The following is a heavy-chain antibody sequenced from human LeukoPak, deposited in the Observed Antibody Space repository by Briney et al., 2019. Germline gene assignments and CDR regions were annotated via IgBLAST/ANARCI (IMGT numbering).Heavy chain of an antibody. CDR1: SASIRSSNYY. CDR2: IYYSGST. CDR3: ARAEVVGAHLRSGYFQH. V-gene: IGHV4-39*07. D-gene: IGHD1-26*01. Sequence: SETLSLTCTVSSASIRSSNYYWGWIRQPPGKGLEWIGSIYYSGSTYNNPSLKSRVTISVDTSKNQFSLNVSSVTAADTAVYYCARAEVVGAHLRSGYFQHWGQGTLVIVSS. J-gene: IGHJ1*01.